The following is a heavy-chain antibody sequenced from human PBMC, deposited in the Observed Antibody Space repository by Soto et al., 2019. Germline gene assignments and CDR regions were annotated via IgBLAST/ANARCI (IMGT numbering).Heavy chain of an antibody. J-gene: IGHJ2*01. CDR3: ARRPLNAHYYDSSGYPSHWYFDL. Sequence: QITLKESGPTLVKSTQTLTLTCTFSGFSLTVSGVGVGWIRQPPGKALEWLALIYWDDVKRYSPSLRSRLTITKDTSNNQVVLTMANMDPVDTATYYCARRPLNAHYYDSSGYPSHWYFDLWGRGTPVTVSS. CDR2: IYWDDVK. CDR1: GFSLTVSGVG. D-gene: IGHD3-22*01. V-gene: IGHV2-5*02.